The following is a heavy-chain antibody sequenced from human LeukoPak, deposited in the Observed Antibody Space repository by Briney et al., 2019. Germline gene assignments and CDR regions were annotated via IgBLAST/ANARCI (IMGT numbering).Heavy chain of an antibody. CDR2: IYSGGST. CDR3: ASFIYVWGSYPTDY. D-gene: IGHD3-16*02. CDR1: GFTVSSNY. Sequence: GRSLRLSCAASGFTVSSNYMSWVRQAPGKGLEWVSVIYSGGSTYYADSVKGRFTISRDNSKNTLYLQMNSLRAEDTAVYYCASFIYVWGSYPTDYWGQGTLVTVSS. J-gene: IGHJ4*02. V-gene: IGHV3-66*01.